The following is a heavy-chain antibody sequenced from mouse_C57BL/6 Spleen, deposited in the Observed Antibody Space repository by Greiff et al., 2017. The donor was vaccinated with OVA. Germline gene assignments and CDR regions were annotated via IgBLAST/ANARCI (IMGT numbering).Heavy chain of an antibody. CDR3: ARFFYGSSLYFDY. CDR1: GYTFTGYW. J-gene: IGHJ2*01. CDR2: ILPGSGCT. V-gene: IGHV1-9*01. D-gene: IGHD1-1*01. Sequence: QVKLMESGAELMKPGASVKLSCKATGYTFTGYWIEWVKQRPGHGLEWIGEILPGSGCTNYNEKFKGKATFTADTSSKTAYMQLSSLTTEDSAIYYCARFFYGSSLYFDYWGQGTTLTVSS.